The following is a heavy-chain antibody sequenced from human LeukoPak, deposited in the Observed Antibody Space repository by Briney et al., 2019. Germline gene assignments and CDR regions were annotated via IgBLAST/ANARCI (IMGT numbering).Heavy chain of an antibody. CDR3: ARVTLVSLAAQYIQH. V-gene: IGHV4-59*01. CDR2: IYYSGST. D-gene: IGHD2/OR15-2a*01. J-gene: IGHJ1*01. CDR1: GGSISSYY. Sequence: SETLSLTCTVSGGSISSYYWSWIRQPPGKGLEWIGYIYYSGSTNYNPSLKSRVTISVDTSKNQFSLKLSSVTAADTAVYYCARVTLVSLAAQYIQHWSQATLVTAPS.